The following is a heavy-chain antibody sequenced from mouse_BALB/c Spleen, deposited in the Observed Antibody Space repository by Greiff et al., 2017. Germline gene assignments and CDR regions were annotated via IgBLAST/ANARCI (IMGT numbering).Heavy chain of an antibody. D-gene: IGHD3-1*01. CDR2: ISSGSSTI. CDR3: ARSWALYYAMDY. Sequence: EVKLVESGGGLVQPGGSRKLSCAASGFTFSSFGMHWVRQAPEKGLEWVAYISSGSSTIYYADTVKGRFTISRDNPKNTLFLQMTSLRSEDTAMYYCARSWALYYAMDYWGQGTSVTVSS. V-gene: IGHV5-17*02. J-gene: IGHJ4*01. CDR1: GFTFSSFG.